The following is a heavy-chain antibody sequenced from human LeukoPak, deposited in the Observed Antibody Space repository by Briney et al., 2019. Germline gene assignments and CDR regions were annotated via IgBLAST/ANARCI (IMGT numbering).Heavy chain of an antibody. V-gene: IGHV3-30*04. CDR2: ISHDGSHK. D-gene: IGHD4-23*01. CDR3: ARDPNRLADYGGDYFDH. Sequence: PGGSLRLSCLASGFTFSSFSMHWVRQATGNGVEGVAVISHDGSHKYYADSVRGRFTISRDDSKNTLSLQMNTLRPEDTALFYCARDPNRLADYGGDYFDHWGQGTLVTVSS. J-gene: IGHJ4*02. CDR1: GFTFSSFS.